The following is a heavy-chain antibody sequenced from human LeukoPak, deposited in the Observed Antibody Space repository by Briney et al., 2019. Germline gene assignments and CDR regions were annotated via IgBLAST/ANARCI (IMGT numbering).Heavy chain of an antibody. CDR1: GFTIRSNY. CDR2: ISGSGGST. D-gene: IGHD3-22*01. CDR3: AKDTLLHYYDSSGYYSRGVFDY. V-gene: IGHV3-23*01. J-gene: IGHJ4*02. Sequence: PGGSLRLSCAASGFTIRSNYMSWVRQAPGKGLEWVSAISGSGGSTYYADSVKGRFTISRDNSKNTLYLQMNSLRAEDTAVYYCAKDTLLHYYDSSGYYSRGVFDYWGQGTLVTVSS.